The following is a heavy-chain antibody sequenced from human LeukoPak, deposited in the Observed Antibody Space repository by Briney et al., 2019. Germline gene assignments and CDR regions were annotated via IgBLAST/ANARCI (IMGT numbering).Heavy chain of an antibody. CDR1: GFTFSDYG. CDR2: IWSDGSNK. CDR3: VRASGSFDY. J-gene: IGHJ4*02. D-gene: IGHD3-10*01. V-gene: IGHV3-33*01. Sequence: PGGFLRLSCAASGFTFSDYGIHWVRQAPGKGLEWVAVIWSDGSNKYYADSVKGRFTISRDNSKETSYLQMNSLRVEDTAVYYCVRASGSFDYWGQGTLVTVSS.